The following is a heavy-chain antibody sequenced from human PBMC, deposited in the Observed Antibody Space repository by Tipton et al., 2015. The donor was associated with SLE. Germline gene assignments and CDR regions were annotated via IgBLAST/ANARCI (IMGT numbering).Heavy chain of an antibody. CDR2: ISSSSDYI. CDR3: AREFLNPVTTVHYYFDL. D-gene: IGHD4-11*01. Sequence: GSLRLSCAASGLTFSSYSMNWVRQAPGKGLEWVSSISSSSDYIYYADSVKGRFTISRDNAKNSLYLQMNSLRAEDTAVYYCAREFLNPVTTVHYYFDLWGRGTLVTVSS. J-gene: IGHJ2*01. CDR1: GLTFSSYS. V-gene: IGHV3-21*03.